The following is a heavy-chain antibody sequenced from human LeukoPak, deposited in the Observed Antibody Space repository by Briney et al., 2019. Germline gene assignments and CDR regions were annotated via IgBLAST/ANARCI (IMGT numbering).Heavy chain of an antibody. CDR3: ARTFRVGATTTRAFDI. CDR1: EYTFTSYD. D-gene: IGHD1-26*01. CDR2: MNPISGNT. V-gene: IGHV1-8*01. Sequence: ASLKVSCKASEYTFTSYDINWVRQVTGQGLEWMGWMNPISGNTGYAQSFQGRVTMTRNTSISTAYMELSSLRSEDTAVYYCARTFRVGATTTRAFDIWGQGTMVTVSS. J-gene: IGHJ3*02.